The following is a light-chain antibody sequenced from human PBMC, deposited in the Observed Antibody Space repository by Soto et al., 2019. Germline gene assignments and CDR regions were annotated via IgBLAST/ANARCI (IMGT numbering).Light chain of an antibody. J-gene: IGKJ5*01. CDR2: DAA. V-gene: IGKV1-5*01. Sequence: DIQMTQSPSTLSGSVGDRVTITCRASQTISSWLAWYQQKPGKAPNLLIYDAATLERGVPSRFSGTGSGTEFTLTIDRLQHDDFATYYCQQYHTSSITFGQGTRLEIK. CDR1: QTISSW. CDR3: QQYHTSSIT.